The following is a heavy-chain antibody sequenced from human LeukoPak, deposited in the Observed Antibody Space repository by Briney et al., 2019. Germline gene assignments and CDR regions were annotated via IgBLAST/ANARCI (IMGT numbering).Heavy chain of an antibody. D-gene: IGHD5-12*01. CDR3: AKDGVATITYDY. CDR2: ISGSGGAT. V-gene: IGHV3-23*01. Sequence: PGVSLRLSCAASGFTFSSYAMSWVRQAPGKGLEWVSVISGSGGATYYADSAKGRFTISRDNSKNTLYLQMNSLRAEDTAVYYCAKDGVATITYDYWGQGTLVTVSS. CDR1: GFTFSSYA. J-gene: IGHJ4*02.